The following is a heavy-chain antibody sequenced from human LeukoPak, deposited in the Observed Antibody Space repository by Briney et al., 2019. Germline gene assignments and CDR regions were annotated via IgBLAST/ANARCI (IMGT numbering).Heavy chain of an antibody. J-gene: IGHJ5*02. CDR1: GGSISSGSYY. CDR2: IYTSGST. CDR3: ARGITVVVPAAYPGDWFDP. D-gene: IGHD2-2*01. Sequence: SQTLSLTCTVSGGSISSGSYYWSWIRQPAGKGLEWIERIYTSGSTNYNPSLKSRVTISVDTSKNQFSLKLSSVTAADTAVYYCARGITVVVPAAYPGDWFDPWGQGTLVTVSS. V-gene: IGHV4-61*02.